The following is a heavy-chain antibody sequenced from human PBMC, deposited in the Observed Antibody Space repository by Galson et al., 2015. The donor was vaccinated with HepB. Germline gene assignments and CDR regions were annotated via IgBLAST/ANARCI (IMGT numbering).Heavy chain of an antibody. J-gene: IGHJ6*02. Sequence: SLRLSCAASGFTFSRYSMNWVRQAPGKGLEWVSSISSSSSYIYYADSVKGRFTISRDNAKNSLYLQMNSLRAEDTAVYYCAREDSSSWYGGYYYGMDVWGQGTTVTVSS. CDR2: ISSSSSYI. CDR1: GFTFSRYS. CDR3: AREDSSSWYGGYYYGMDV. D-gene: IGHD6-13*01. V-gene: IGHV3-21*01.